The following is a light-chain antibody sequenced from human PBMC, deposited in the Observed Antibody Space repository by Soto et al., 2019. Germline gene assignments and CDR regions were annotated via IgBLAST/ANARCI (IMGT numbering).Light chain of an antibody. J-gene: IGKJ1*01. CDR1: QSVSSSY. Sequence: EIVLTQSPGTLSLSPGERADLSCRASQSVSSSYLAWYQQKPGQAPRLLIHGASNRATGIPDRFIGSGSGTYFTLTVTKLEPEDFAVYYCQQYGSPWTFGQGTKVEIK. CDR3: QQYGSPWT. CDR2: GAS. V-gene: IGKV3-20*01.